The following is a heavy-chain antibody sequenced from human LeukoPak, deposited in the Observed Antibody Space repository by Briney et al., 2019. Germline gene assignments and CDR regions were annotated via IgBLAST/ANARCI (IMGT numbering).Heavy chain of an antibody. J-gene: IGHJ3*02. Sequence: PGGSLRLSCAASGFTFDDYGMSWVRQAPGKGLEWVSGINWNGGSTGYADSVKGRFTISRDNAKNSLYLQMNSLRAEDTALYYCARATGTTAAARAFDIWGQGTMVTVSS. CDR1: GFTFDDYG. CDR2: INWNGGST. CDR3: ARATGTTAAARAFDI. V-gene: IGHV3-20*04. D-gene: IGHD1-7*01.